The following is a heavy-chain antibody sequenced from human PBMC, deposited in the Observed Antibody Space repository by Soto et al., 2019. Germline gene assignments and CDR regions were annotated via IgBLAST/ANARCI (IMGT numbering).Heavy chain of an antibody. Sequence: SETLSLTCAVSGGSISIGGYSWSWIRQPPGKGLEWIGYIYHSGSTYYNPSLKSRVTISVDRSKNQFSLKLSSVTAADKAVYYCARSTVVPDYGGLDVWGQGTTVTVSS. CDR1: GGSISIGGYS. D-gene: IGHD2-2*01. CDR2: IYHSGST. J-gene: IGHJ6*02. CDR3: ARSTVVPDYGGLDV. V-gene: IGHV4-30-2*01.